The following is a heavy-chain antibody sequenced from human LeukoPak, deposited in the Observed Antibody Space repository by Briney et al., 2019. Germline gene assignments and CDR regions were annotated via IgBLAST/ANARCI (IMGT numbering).Heavy chain of an antibody. J-gene: IGHJ4*02. Sequence: PSETLSLTCTVSGASISSRSSYCWGWIRQPPGKGLEWIGSVHYGGSTYYSPSLKSRVTTSVDTSKNQFSLKMSCVDAAETAVYYCARGGYNWNDWGRDFPYYFDYWGQGTLVTVSS. CDR2: VHYGGST. D-gene: IGHD1-1*01. CDR3: ARGGYNWNDWGRDFPYYFDY. CDR1: GASISSRSSYC. V-gene: IGHV4-39*01.